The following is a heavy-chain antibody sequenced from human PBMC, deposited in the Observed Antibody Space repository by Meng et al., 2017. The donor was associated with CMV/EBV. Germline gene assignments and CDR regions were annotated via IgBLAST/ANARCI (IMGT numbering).Heavy chain of an antibody. CDR1: GGSISSSSYY. CDR3: AREVRYCSSTSCYRFDP. Sequence: SETLSLTCTVSGGSISSSSYYWGWIRQPPGKGLEWIGYIYYSGSTNYNPSLKSRVTISVDTSKNQFSLKLSSVTAADTAVYYCAREVRYCSSTSCYRFDPWGQGTLVTVSS. J-gene: IGHJ5*02. CDR2: IYYSGST. D-gene: IGHD2-2*01. V-gene: IGHV4-61*01.